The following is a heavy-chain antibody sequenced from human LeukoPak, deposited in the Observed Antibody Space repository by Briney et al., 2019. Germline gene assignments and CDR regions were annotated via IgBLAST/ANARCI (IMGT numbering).Heavy chain of an antibody. J-gene: IGHJ2*01. V-gene: IGHV4-61*08. CDR2: IYYSGST. Sequence: SETLSLTCTVSGGSISSGGYYWSWIRQHPGKGLEWIGYIYYSGSTNYNPSLKSRVTISVDTSKNQFSLKLSSVTAADTAVYYCARQHYYDSSGYYGIWYFDLWGRGTLVTVSS. CDR1: GGSISSGGYY. CDR3: ARQHYYDSSGYYGIWYFDL. D-gene: IGHD3-22*01.